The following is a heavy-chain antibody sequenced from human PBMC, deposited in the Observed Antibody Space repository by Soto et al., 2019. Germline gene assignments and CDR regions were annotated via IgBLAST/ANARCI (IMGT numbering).Heavy chain of an antibody. D-gene: IGHD3-16*02. CDR1: SGSIDNVYW. Sequence: SETLSLTCAVSSGSIDNVYWWSWVRQSPGKGLEWIGYIYYSGSTNYNPSLKSRVTISVDTSKNQFSLKLSSVTAADTAVYYCARRVDYVWGSYRYSPYFDYWGQGTLVTVSS. J-gene: IGHJ4*02. CDR2: IYYSGST. V-gene: IGHV4-59*08. CDR3: ARRVDYVWGSYRYSPYFDY.